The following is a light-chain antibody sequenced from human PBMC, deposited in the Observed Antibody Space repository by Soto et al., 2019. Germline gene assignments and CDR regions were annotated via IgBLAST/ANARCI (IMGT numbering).Light chain of an antibody. V-gene: IGKV3-11*01. CDR1: QSVSTS. CDR3: QQRDNWPPIT. CDR2: DAS. Sequence: EIVLTQSPATLSSSPGERATLSCRASQSVSTSLNWYQQKPGQAPRLLIYDASNRATGIPARFSGSGSGTDFTLTISSLEPEDVAVYYCQQRDNWPPITFGQGTRLE. J-gene: IGKJ5*01.